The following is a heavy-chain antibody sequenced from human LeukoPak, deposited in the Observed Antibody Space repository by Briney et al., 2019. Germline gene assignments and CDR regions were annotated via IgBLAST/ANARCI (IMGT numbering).Heavy chain of an antibody. CDR3: AREERSGYEGYFQH. CDR1: GGSISSYY. J-gene: IGHJ1*01. CDR2: IYYSGST. D-gene: IGHD3-22*01. Sequence: SETLSLTCPVSGGSISSYYWSWIRQPPGKGLEWIGYIYYSGSTNYNPSLKSRVTILVDTSKNQFSLKLSSVTAADTAVYYCAREERSGYEGYFQHWGQGTLVTVSS. V-gene: IGHV4-59*01.